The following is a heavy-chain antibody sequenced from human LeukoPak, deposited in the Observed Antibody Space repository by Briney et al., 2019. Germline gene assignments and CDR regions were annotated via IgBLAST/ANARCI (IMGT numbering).Heavy chain of an antibody. V-gene: IGHV3-48*02. J-gene: IGHJ4*02. Sequence: GGSLRLSCAASGFTFSSYSMNWVRQAPGKGLEWVSYISSSSSTIYYADSVKGRFTVSRDNAKNSLYLQMNSLRDEDTAVYYCAKSSSWLYYFDYWGQGTLVTVSS. D-gene: IGHD6-13*01. CDR2: ISSSSSTI. CDR3: AKSSSWLYYFDY. CDR1: GFTFSSYS.